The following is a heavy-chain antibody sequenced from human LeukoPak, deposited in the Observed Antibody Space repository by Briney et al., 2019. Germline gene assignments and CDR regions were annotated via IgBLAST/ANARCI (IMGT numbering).Heavy chain of an antibody. D-gene: IGHD4-11*01. V-gene: IGHV3-33*06. CDR3: AKDAQRGFDYSNSLQN. CDR1: GFTFSHYG. CDR2: IWSDGSDK. Sequence: GGSLRLSCAASGFTFSHYGMHWVRQTPGAGLEGVAVIWSDGSDKYYAKSVKGRFTIPRDNSKNSLFLQMNSLRAEDTAVYYCAKDAQRGFDYSNSLQNWGQGILVTVSS. J-gene: IGHJ1*01.